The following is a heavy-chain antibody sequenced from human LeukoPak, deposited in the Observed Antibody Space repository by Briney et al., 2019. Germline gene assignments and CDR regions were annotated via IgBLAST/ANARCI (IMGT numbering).Heavy chain of an antibody. CDR2: ISYDGSNK. D-gene: IGHD6-13*01. Sequence: GGSLRLSCAASGFTFSSYGMHWVRQAPGKGLEWVAVISYDGSNKYYADSVKGRFTISRDNPKNTLYLQMNSLRAEDTAVYYCAKNCPVAESSWYLNGCDYWGQGTLVTVSS. CDR3: AKNCPVAESSWYLNGCDY. J-gene: IGHJ4*02. V-gene: IGHV3-30*18. CDR1: GFTFSSYG.